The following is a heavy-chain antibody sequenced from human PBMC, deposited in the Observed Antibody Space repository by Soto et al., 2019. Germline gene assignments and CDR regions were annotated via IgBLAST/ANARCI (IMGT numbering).Heavy chain of an antibody. J-gene: IGHJ6*02. CDR3: TGYCSSTSCYTSYYYGMDV. Sequence: QVQLVQSGAEVKKPGSSVKVSCKASGGTFSSYAISWVRQAPGQGLEWMGVIIPIFGTANYAQKFQGRVTITADKSTSTAYMELSSLRSEDTAVYYCTGYCSSTSCYTSYYYGMDVWGQGTTVTVSS. CDR1: GGTFSSYA. D-gene: IGHD2-2*02. V-gene: IGHV1-69*06. CDR2: IIPIFGTA.